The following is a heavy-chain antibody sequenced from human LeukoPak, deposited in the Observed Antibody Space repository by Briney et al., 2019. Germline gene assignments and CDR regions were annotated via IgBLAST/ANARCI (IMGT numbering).Heavy chain of an antibody. CDR2: IYPGDSDT. CDR3: ARQQHLNIVATMDV. D-gene: IGHD5-12*01. Sequence: GESLKISCKASGYNFTSYWIGWVRQMPGKGLEWMGIIYPGDSDTRYSPSFQGQVTISADKSISTAYLQWGSLQASDTAVYYCARQQHLNIVATMDVWGQGTTVTVSS. J-gene: IGHJ6*02. V-gene: IGHV5-51*01. CDR1: GYNFTSYW.